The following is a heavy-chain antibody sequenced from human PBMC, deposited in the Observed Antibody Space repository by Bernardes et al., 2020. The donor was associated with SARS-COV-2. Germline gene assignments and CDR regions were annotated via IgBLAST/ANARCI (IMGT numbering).Heavy chain of an antibody. CDR2: IKSKRDGGSA. Sequence: GGSLRLSCAASGFTFSSYGMHWVRQAPGKGLEWLGRIKSKRDGGSADYAAPVEGRFTISRDDSKNTLYLQMSSLKTEDTAVYYCTSTFYYDSSGDRWGQGTLVTVSS. V-gene: IGHV3-15*01. D-gene: IGHD3-22*01. CDR1: GFTFSSYG. CDR3: TSTFYYDSSGDR. J-gene: IGHJ4*02.